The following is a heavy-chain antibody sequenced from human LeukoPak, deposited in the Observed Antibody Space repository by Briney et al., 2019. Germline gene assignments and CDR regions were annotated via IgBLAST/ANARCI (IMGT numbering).Heavy chain of an antibody. D-gene: IGHD3-3*01. Sequence: KVSCKASGGTFSSYAISWVRQAPGQGLEWMGGIIPIFGTANYAQKFQGRVTITADKSTSTAYMELSSLRSEDTAVYYCARGRVLESPGRWFDPWGQGTLVTVSS. CDR1: GGTFSSYA. CDR3: ARGRVLESPGRWFDP. J-gene: IGHJ5*02. CDR2: IIPIFGTA. V-gene: IGHV1-69*06.